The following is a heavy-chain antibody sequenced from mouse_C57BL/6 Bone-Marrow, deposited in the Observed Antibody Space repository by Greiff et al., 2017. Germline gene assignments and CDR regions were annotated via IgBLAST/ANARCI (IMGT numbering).Heavy chain of an antibody. CDR2: INPNNGGT. CDR3: ARDYYGSSWYFDY. Sequence: VQLQQSGPELVKPGASVKISCKASGYTFTDYYMNWVKQSHGKSLEWIGDINPNNGGTSYNQKLKGKATLTLDKSSSTAYMELRSLTSEDSAVYYCARDYYGSSWYFDYWGQGTILTVSS. V-gene: IGHV1-26*01. J-gene: IGHJ2*01. CDR1: GYTFTDYY. D-gene: IGHD1-1*01.